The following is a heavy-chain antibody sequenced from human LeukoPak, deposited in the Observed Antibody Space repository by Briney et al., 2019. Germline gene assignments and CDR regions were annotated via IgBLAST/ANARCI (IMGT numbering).Heavy chain of an antibody. D-gene: IGHD3-10*01. V-gene: IGHV3-21*01. Sequence: GGSLRLSCAASGFTFSSYSMNWVRQAPGKGLEWVSSISSSSSYIYYADSVKGRFTISRDNAKNSLYLQMNSLRAEDTAVYYCARDRRNQVRGEDLNAFDIWGQGTMVTVSS. J-gene: IGHJ3*02. CDR3: ARDRRNQVRGEDLNAFDI. CDR2: ISSSSSYI. CDR1: GFTFSSYS.